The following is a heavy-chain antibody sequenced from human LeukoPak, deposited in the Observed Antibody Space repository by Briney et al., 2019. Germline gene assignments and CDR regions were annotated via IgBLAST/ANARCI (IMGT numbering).Heavy chain of an antibody. D-gene: IGHD3-3*01. V-gene: IGHV3-23*01. CDR3: ASMGPTYYDFWSGLGG. Sequence: PGGSLRLSCAASGFTFSSYAMSWVRQAPGKGLEWVSAISGSGGSTYYADSVKGRFTISRDNSKNTLYLQMNSLRAEDTAVYYCASMGPTYYDFWSGLGGWGQGTMVTVSS. CDR2: ISGSGGST. CDR1: GFTFSSYA. J-gene: IGHJ3*01.